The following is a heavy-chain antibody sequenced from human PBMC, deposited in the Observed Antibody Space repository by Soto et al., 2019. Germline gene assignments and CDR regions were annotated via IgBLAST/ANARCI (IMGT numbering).Heavy chain of an antibody. D-gene: IGHD5-18*01. J-gene: IGHJ3*02. CDR1: GYTITSYD. Sequence: ETSAKPSSEASGYTITSYDINWARQANGQGLEWMGWMNPNSGNTGYAQKFQGRVTMTRNTSISTAYMELSSLRSEDTAVYYCARGMVQLWSTVKDASDNWCQGTMVTV. V-gene: IGHV1-8*01. CDR2: MNPNSGNT. CDR3: ARGMVQLWSTVKDASDN.